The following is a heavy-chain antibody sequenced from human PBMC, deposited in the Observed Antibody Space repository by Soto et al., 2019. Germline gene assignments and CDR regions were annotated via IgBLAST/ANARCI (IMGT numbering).Heavy chain of an antibody. CDR2: ISYDGSKE. CDR1: GFSFSNYA. CDR3: ARGGRGCSGGSCYAFES. J-gene: IGHJ4*02. D-gene: IGHD2-15*01. Sequence: QVQLVESGGGVVQPGRSLRLSCAASGFSFSNYAMHWVRQAPGKGLEWVAVISYDGSKEYYADSVKGRFTISRDNSKNTLYLQMNSRRGDDTTVYYCARGGRGCSGGSCYAFESWGQGTLVTVSS. V-gene: IGHV3-30*04.